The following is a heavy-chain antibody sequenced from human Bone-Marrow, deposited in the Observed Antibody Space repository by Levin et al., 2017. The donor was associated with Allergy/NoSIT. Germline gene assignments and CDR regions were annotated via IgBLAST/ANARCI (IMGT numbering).Heavy chain of an antibody. V-gene: IGHV3-23*01. J-gene: IGHJ4*02. CDR2: ISSSADST. D-gene: IGHD3-22*01. Sequence: GGSLRLSCAASGFTLSTFGMSWVRQASGRGLEFVSAISSSADSTYYADSVKGRFTISRDNLKSTVSLQMNSLRAEDTAIYYCAKGGYIDSWGQGTLVTVSS. CDR1: GFTLSTFG. CDR3: AKGGYIDS.